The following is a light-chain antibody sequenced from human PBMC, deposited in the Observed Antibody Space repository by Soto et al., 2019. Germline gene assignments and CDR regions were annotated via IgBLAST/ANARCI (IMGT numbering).Light chain of an antibody. J-gene: IGKJ4*01. CDR3: QQYNGS. CDR1: QTINTW. V-gene: IGKV1-5*01. Sequence: IQMTQSPSTLSASVRDRVTITCRASQTINTWLAWYQQKGGKAPKLLVYDASTLESGVPSRFSGSGSGTEFTLTISSLQPGDFATYYCQQYNGSFGGGTKVEIK. CDR2: DAS.